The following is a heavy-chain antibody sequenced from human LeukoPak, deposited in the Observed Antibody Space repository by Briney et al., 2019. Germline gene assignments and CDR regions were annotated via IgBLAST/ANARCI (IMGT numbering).Heavy chain of an antibody. CDR1: SGSISSHY. J-gene: IGHJ4*02. CDR3: TRDSGSWTVDY. CDR2: IYYSGST. Sequence: SETLSLTCTVSSGSISSHYWSWIRQPPGKGLEWIGYIYYSGSTNYNPSLKSRVTISVDTSKNQFSLKLSSVTATDTAVYYCTRDSGSWTVDYWGQGTLVTVSS. D-gene: IGHD1-26*01. V-gene: IGHV4-59*11.